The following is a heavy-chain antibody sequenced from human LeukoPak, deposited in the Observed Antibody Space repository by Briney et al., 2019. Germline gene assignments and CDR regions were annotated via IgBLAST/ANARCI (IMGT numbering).Heavy chain of an antibody. CDR3: AKVPEVYYYYGMDV. Sequence: GGSLRLSCAASGFTFSSYAMSWVRQAPGKGLEWVSAISGSGGSTHYADSVKGRFTISRDNSKNTLYLQMNSLRAEDTAVYYCAKVPEVYYYYGMDVWGQGTTVTVSS. V-gene: IGHV3-23*01. J-gene: IGHJ6*02. CDR1: GFTFSSYA. CDR2: ISGSGGST.